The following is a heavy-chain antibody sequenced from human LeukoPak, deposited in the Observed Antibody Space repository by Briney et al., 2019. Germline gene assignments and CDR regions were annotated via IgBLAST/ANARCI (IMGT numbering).Heavy chain of an antibody. V-gene: IGHV3-23*01. J-gene: IGHJ3*02. Sequence: GGSLRLSCAASGFTVSSYAMSLVRQASGKGLEWVSAMSGSGGSTYYADSVKGRFTISRDNSKNTLYLQMNSLRAEDTAVYYCAKDRRTTYYYDSSGPQYAFDIWGQGTMVTVSS. D-gene: IGHD3-22*01. CDR1: GFTVSSYA. CDR2: MSGSGGST. CDR3: AKDRRTTYYYDSSGPQYAFDI.